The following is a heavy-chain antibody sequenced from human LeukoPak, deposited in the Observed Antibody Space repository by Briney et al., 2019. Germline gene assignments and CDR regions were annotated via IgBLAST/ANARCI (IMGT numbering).Heavy chain of an antibody. CDR3: ARGDVLLWLGELLSGWFDP. CDR2: IYYSGST. CDR1: GGSITSYY. J-gene: IGHJ5*02. Sequence: SETLSLTCTVSGGSITSYYWSWIRQPPGKGLEWIGYIYYSGSTNCNPSLKSRVTISVDTSKNQFSLRLSPVTAADTAVYYCARGDVLLWLGELLSGWFDPWGQGTLVTVSS. V-gene: IGHV4-59*01. D-gene: IGHD3-10*01.